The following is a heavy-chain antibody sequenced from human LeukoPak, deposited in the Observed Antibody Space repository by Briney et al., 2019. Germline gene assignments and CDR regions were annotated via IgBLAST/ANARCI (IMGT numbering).Heavy chain of an antibody. J-gene: IGHJ4*02. CDR1: GFTFSSYA. CDR2: ISYDGSNK. Sequence: PGGSLRLSCAASGFTFSSYAMHWVRQAPGKGLEWVAVISYDGSNKYYADSVKGRFTISRDNSKNTLYLQMNSLRAEDTAVYYCAKDLRSRSPGLVADYWGQGTLVTVSS. D-gene: IGHD6-13*01. CDR3: AKDLRSRSPGLVADY. V-gene: IGHV3-30*04.